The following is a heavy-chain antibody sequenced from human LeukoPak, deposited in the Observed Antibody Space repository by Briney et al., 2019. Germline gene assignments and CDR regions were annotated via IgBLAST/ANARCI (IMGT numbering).Heavy chain of an antibody. J-gene: IGHJ4*02. CDR1: GFTFSSYW. D-gene: IGHD1-26*01. CDR3: ARGPAANSGNYYVGDY. CDR2: IRYDGSNK. V-gene: IGHV3-30*02. Sequence: PGGSLRLSCAASGFTFSSYWMSWVRQAPGKGLEWVAFIRYDGSNKYYADSVKGRFTISRDNSKNTLYLQMNSLRAEDTAVYYCARGPAANSGNYYVGDYWGQGTLVTVSS.